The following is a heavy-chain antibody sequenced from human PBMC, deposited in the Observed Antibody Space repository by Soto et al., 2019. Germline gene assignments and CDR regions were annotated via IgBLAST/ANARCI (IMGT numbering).Heavy chain of an antibody. CDR2: IYYSGST. D-gene: IGHD3-10*01. V-gene: IGHV4-31*03. CDR1: GGSISSGGYY. J-gene: IGHJ4*02. Sequence: PSETLSLTCTVSGGSISSGGYYWSWIRQHPGKGLGWIGYIYYSGSTYYNPSLKSRVTISVDTSKNQFSLKLSSVTAADTAVYYCARTSMVRGVMFDYWGQGTLVTVSS. CDR3: ARTSMVRGVMFDY.